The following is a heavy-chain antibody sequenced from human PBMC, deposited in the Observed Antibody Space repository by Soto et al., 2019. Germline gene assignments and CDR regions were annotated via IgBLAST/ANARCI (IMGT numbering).Heavy chain of an antibody. CDR1: GGSISSGGYY. CDR2: IYYSGST. Sequence: SETLSLTCTVSGGSISSGGYYWSWIRQHPGKGLEWIGYIYYSGSTYYNPSLKSRVTISVDTSKNQFSLKLSSVTAADTAVYYCARNTYPRGYSYGSLDYWGQGTLVTVS. CDR3: ARNTYPRGYSYGSLDY. J-gene: IGHJ4*02. D-gene: IGHD5-18*01. V-gene: IGHV4-31*03.